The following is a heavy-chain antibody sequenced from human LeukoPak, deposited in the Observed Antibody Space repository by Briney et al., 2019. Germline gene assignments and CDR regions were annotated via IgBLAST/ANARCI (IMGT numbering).Heavy chain of an antibody. D-gene: IGHD1-26*01. Sequence: SETLSLTCTVSGGSISSSSYYWGWIRQPPGKGLEWIGSIYFSGTTYYNPSLQSRVTISVDTAKNQFSLKLSSVTAADTAVYYCARISEGATLFDYWGQGTLVTVSS. CDR3: ARISEGATLFDY. V-gene: IGHV4-39*07. CDR2: IYFSGTT. CDR1: GGSISSSSYY. J-gene: IGHJ4*02.